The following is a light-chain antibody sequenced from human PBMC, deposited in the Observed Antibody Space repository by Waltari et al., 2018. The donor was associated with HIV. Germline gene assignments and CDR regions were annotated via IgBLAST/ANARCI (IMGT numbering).Light chain of an antibody. CDR1: QAIGSD. CDR2: ATS. J-gene: IGKJ2*01. CDR3: QRYDRAPYT. V-gene: IGKV1-27*01. Sequence: DVQMTQSPSSLSASVGDRVAITCRASQAIGSDLAWYQQKPGKVPKLLIYATSTLQSRVPSRFSGSGSGTDFTLTITSLQTEDFAFYYCQRYDRAPYTFGPGTKLELK.